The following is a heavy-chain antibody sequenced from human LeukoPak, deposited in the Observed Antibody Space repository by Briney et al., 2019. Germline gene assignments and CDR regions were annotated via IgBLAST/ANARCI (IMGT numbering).Heavy chain of an antibody. CDR2: INAGNGNT. V-gene: IGHV1-3*01. J-gene: IGHJ3*02. Sequence: ASVKVSCKASGYTFTSYAMHWVRQAPGQRLEWMGWINAGNGNTKYSQKFQGRVTITRDTSASTAYMELSSLRSEDTAVYYCARDRGITIFGVVTPPARSDAFDIWGQGTMVTVSS. CDR1: GYTFTSYA. D-gene: IGHD3-3*01. CDR3: ARDRGITIFGVVTPPARSDAFDI.